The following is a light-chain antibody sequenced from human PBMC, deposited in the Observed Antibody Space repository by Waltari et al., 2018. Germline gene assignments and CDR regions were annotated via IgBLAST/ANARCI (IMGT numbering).Light chain of an antibody. Sequence: QSVLTQPPSVSGAPGQRVTISCSGSSSDIGAGYNVHWYQHPPGAAPKLLIYGNTNRPSGVPDRFSASRSGTSASLAITGLRAEDEADYYCQSYDSSLSGRVFGGGTKVTVV. CDR1: SSDIGAGYN. V-gene: IGLV1-40*01. CDR3: QSYDSSLSGRV. CDR2: GNT. J-gene: IGLJ2*01.